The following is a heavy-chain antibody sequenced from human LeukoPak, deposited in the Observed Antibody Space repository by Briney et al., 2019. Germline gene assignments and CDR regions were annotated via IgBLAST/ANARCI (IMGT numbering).Heavy chain of an antibody. V-gene: IGHV4-59*08. CDR3: ARHSGDIVVVPAAPLYY. D-gene: IGHD2-2*01. CDR2: IYYSGST. J-gene: IGHJ4*02. CDR1: GGSISSYY. Sequence: SETLSLTCTVSGGSISSYYWSWIRQPPGKGLEWIGYIYYSGSTNYNPSLKSRVTISVDTSKSQFSLKLSSVTAADTAVYYCARHSGDIVVVPAAPLYYWGQGTLVTVSS.